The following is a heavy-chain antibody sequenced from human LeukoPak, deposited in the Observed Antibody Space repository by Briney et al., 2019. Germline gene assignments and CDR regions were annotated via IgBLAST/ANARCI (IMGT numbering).Heavy chain of an antibody. J-gene: IGHJ4*02. CDR1: GFTFSSCG. CDR2: ISYDGSNK. CDR3: AKGLTFDN. V-gene: IGHV3-30*18. D-gene: IGHD3-16*01. Sequence: GGSLRLSCAASGFTFSSCGMHWVRQAPGKGLEWVTFISYDGSNKYYADSVKGRFTISRDNSKNTVYLQMNSLRAEDTAVYYCAKGLTFDNWGQGTLVTVSS.